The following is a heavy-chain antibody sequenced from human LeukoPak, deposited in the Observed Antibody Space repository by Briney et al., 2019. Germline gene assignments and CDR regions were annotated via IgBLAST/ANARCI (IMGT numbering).Heavy chain of an antibody. CDR3: AREGDSSSSH. Sequence: SETLSLTCTVSGGSISSSSYYWGWIRQPPGKGLEWIGSIYYSGSTYYNPFLKSRVTISVDTSKNQFSLKLSSVTAADTAVYYCAREGDSSSSHWGQGTLVTVSS. CDR1: GGSISSSSYY. CDR2: IYYSGST. J-gene: IGHJ4*02. V-gene: IGHV4-39*07. D-gene: IGHD6-13*01.